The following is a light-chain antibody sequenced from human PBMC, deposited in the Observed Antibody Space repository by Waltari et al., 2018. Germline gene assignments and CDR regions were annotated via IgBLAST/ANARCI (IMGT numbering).Light chain of an antibody. CDR2: QGT. V-gene: IGLV2-23*01. CDR1: NNDVGTYDL. Sequence: QSALTQPASMSASPGQSITISCTATNNDVGTYDLVSWYQQHPGRAPKLLIFQGTKRPSEVSGRFSGTKFADTASPTISGLQPEDEADYYCCSYAGTWLFGGGTKVTVL. J-gene: IGLJ3*02. CDR3: CSYAGTWL.